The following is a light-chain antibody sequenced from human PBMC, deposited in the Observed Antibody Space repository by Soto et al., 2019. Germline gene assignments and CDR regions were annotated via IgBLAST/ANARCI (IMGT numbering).Light chain of an antibody. CDR3: KQHGTSTPWT. V-gene: IGKV3-20*01. CDR1: HSVSIDY. CDR2: GAS. Sequence: SGVSRAPWTLSLSPGEIATLSCRASHSVSIDYLAWYQQKPGQAPRLLISGASTRATGIPDRFSGSGSGTALTIHISRMQPEDFEAYSCKQHGTSTPWTFGQGTKVAIK. J-gene: IGKJ1*01.